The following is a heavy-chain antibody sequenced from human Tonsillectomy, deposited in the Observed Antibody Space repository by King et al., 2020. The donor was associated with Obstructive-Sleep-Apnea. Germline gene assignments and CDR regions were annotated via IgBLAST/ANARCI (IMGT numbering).Heavy chain of an antibody. Sequence: QLVQSGAEVKKPGESLKISFKGSVCSFTSYWICWVLQMLWKGLEWMGILYPGDSVTRYSPSYQGQVTISADKSSITAYLQWSSLKASDTAMYYCARRMGYTSSADYWGQGTLVTVSS. D-gene: IGHD6-25*01. V-gene: IGHV5-51*01. J-gene: IGHJ4*02. CDR1: VCSFTSYW. CDR3: ARRMGYTSSADY. CDR2: LYPGDSVT.